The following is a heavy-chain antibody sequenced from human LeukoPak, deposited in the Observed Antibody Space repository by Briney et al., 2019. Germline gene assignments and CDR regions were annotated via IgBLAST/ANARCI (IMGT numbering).Heavy chain of an antibody. CDR2: IYHSGST. D-gene: IGHD3-10*01. CDR1: GGSISSGGYS. CDR3: ARVVWNLLWFGEPRWFDP. Sequence: SETLSLTYAVSGGSISSGGYSWSWIRPPPGKGLEWIGYIYHSGSTYYNPSLKSRVTISVDRSKNQFSLKLSSVTAADTAVYYCARVVWNLLWFGEPRWFDPWGQGTLVTVSS. J-gene: IGHJ5*02. V-gene: IGHV4-30-2*01.